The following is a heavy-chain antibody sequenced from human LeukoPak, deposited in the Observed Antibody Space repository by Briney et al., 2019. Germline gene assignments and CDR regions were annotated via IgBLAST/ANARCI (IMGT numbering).Heavy chain of an antibody. J-gene: IGHJ4*02. CDR3: ATSHDSAAND. CDR2: IRGDGGLK. CDR1: GFAFSNFW. V-gene: IGHV3-7*01. Sequence: GGSLRLSCAASGFAFSNFWMSWVRQAPGKGLEWLANIRGDGGLKFYVDSVKGRFTISRDNAKNSLYLQLSGRRVEDSAVYYCATSHDSAANDWGQGTLVTVSS. D-gene: IGHD3-22*01.